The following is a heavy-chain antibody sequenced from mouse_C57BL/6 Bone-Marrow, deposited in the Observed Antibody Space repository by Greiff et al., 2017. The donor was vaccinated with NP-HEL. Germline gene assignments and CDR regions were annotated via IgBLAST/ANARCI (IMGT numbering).Heavy chain of an antibody. CDR2: FYPGSGSI. D-gene: IGHD1-1*01. J-gene: IGHJ1*03. CDR1: GYTFTEYT. V-gene: IGHV1-62-2*01. Sequence: VQLQQSGAELVKPGASVKLSCKASGYTFTEYTIHWVKQRSGQGLEWIGWFYPGSGSIKYNEKFKDKATLTADKSSSTVYMGLSRLTSEDSAVYFCARHEDGYYGSSYGYFDVWGTGTTVTVSS. CDR3: ARHEDGYYGSSYGYFDV.